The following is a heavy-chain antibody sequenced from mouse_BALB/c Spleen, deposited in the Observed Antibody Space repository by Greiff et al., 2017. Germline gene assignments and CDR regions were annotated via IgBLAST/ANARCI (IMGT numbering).Heavy chain of an antibody. CDR3: TRGRYYGSSYPLFDY. Sequence: VQLQQPGAELVKPGASVKMSCKASGYTFTSYSMHWVKQRPGQGLEWFGVIDPSDSYTSYNQKFKGKATLTVDTSSSTAYMQLSSLTSEDSAVYYCTRGRYYGSSYPLFDYWGQGTTLTVSS. D-gene: IGHD1-1*01. V-gene: IGHV1S127*01. CDR2: IDPSDSYT. CDR1: GYTFTSYS. J-gene: IGHJ2*01.